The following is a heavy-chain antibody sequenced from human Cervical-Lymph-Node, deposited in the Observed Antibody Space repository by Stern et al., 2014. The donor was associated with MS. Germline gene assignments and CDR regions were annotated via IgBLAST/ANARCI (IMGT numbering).Heavy chain of an antibody. D-gene: IGHD3-22*01. Sequence: VQLVQSGGGLVKPGGSLRLSCAGSGFRFNSYTMNWVRQAPGKGLEWVSCISSSSSYMYYADSVKGRFTISRDNARNSLFLQLDSLRVEDTAIYYCTRDDTYYYDSTDFWGRGTLVTVSS. CDR3: TRDDTYYYDSTDF. J-gene: IGHJ2*01. CDR1: GFRFNSYT. V-gene: IGHV3-21*01. CDR2: ISSSSSYM.